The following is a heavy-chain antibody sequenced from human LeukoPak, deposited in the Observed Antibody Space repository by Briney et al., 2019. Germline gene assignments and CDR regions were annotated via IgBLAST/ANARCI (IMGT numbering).Heavy chain of an antibody. Sequence: GGSLRLSCAASGFTVSSNYMSWVRQAPGKGLEWVSVIYSGGSTHYADSVKGRFTISRDNSKNTLYLQMNSLRAEDTAVYYCARVQGIAAAMIDYWGQGTLVTVSS. CDR1: GFTVSSNY. D-gene: IGHD6-13*01. J-gene: IGHJ4*02. CDR3: ARVQGIAAAMIDY. V-gene: IGHV3-53*01. CDR2: IYSGGST.